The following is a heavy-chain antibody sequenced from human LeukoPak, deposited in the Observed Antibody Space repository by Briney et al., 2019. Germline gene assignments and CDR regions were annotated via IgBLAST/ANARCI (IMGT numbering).Heavy chain of an antibody. CDR1: DGSISSGYYY. CDR3: ARQPKSCAPGIFITGKACWFDS. D-gene: IGHD3-10*01. V-gene: IGHV4-39*01. J-gene: IGHJ5*01. Sequence: SETLSLTCSVSDGSISSGYYYWAWIRQPPGKGPEWIGSIYYSGTTYPNSSLKSRVTISVDTSNNQFSLKLSSVTAADTAVYYCARQPKSCAPGIFITGKACWFDSWGQGTLVTVSP. CDR2: IYYSGTT.